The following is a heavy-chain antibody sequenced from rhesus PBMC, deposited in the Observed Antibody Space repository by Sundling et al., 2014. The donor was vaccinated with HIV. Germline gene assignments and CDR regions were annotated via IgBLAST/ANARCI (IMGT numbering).Heavy chain of an antibody. CDR1: GGSISGGYY. D-gene: IGHD6-37*01. Sequence: QVQLQESGPGLVKPSETLSLTCAVSGGSISGGYYWSWIRQPPGKGLEWIGGIYSNSEGPNYNPSLRSRVTISKDTSKNQFSLNLSSVTAADTAVYFCARGRTIAVFDSWGQGVPVTVSS. J-gene: IGHJ4*01. CDR2: IYSNSEGP. V-gene: IGHV4S13*01. CDR3: ARGRTIAVFDS.